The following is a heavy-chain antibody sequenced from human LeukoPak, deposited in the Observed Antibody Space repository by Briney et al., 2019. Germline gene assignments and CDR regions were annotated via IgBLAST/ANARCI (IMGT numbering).Heavy chain of an antibody. CDR1: GGSISSYY. J-gene: IGHJ5*02. CDR3: ARGPRSSWTTSNWFDP. D-gene: IGHD6-13*01. V-gene: IGHV4-4*07. CDR2: IYTSGST. Sequence: PSETLSLTCTVSGGSISSYYWSWIRQPAGKGLEWIGRIYTSGSTNYNPSLKSRVTMSVDTSKNQFSLKLSSVTAADTAVYYCARGPRSSWTTSNWFDPWGQGTLVTVSS.